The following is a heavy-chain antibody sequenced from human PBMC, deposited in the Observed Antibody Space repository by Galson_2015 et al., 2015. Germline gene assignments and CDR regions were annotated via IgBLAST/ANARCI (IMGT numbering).Heavy chain of an antibody. Sequence: SLRLSCAASGFTFSSYGMHWVRQAPGKGLEWVSVISCAGSNIYYADSVKGRFTISRDNSKNTLYLQMNSLRAEDTAVYYCAKDSHENLRWMAVYYYYGMDVWGQGTTVTVSS. D-gene: IGHD4-23*01. CDR3: AKDSHENLRWMAVYYYYGMDV. V-gene: IGHV3-30*18. CDR1: GFTFSSYG. CDR2: ISCAGSNI. J-gene: IGHJ6*02.